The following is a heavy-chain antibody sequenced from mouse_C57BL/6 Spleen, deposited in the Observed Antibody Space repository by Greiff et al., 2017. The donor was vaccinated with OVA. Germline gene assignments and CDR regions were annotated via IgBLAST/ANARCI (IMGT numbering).Heavy chain of an antibody. CDR3: ARHEGLNWAFDY. J-gene: IGHJ2*01. D-gene: IGHD4-1*02. Sequence: VKLVESGAELVKPGASVKLSCKASGYTFTEYTIHWVKQRSGQGLEWIGWFYPGRGSIKYNEKFKDKATLTADKSSSTVYMELSRLTSEDSAVYFCARHEGLNWAFDYWGQGTTLTVSS. CDR1: GYTFTEYT. V-gene: IGHV1-62-2*01. CDR2: FYPGRGSI.